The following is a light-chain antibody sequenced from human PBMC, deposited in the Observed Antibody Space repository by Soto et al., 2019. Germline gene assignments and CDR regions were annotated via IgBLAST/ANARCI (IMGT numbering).Light chain of an antibody. CDR2: SNN. V-gene: IGLV1-44*01. J-gene: IGLJ1*01. CDR1: SSNIESNT. Sequence: QLVLTQPPSASGTPGQRVTISCSGSSSNIESNTVNWYQQLPGTAPKLFIYSNNQRPSGVPDRFSGSKSGTSASLAISGLQYEDEADYYCAAWDDSLSTYVFGTGTKLTVL. CDR3: AAWDDSLSTYV.